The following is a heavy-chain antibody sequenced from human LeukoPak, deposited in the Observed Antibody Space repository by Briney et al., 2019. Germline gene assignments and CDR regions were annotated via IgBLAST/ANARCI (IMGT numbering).Heavy chain of an antibody. Sequence: PGGSLRLSCAASGFTFSSYAMSWVRQAPGKGLEWVSIIGYRGGSIYYAHSVQGRFTISRDNSKNTLSLQMDGLRPEDTAVYYCAKSWGYTRPYYNYMDVWGKGTTVTVSS. J-gene: IGHJ6*03. V-gene: IGHV3-23*01. CDR3: AKSWGYTRPYYNYMDV. CDR2: IGYRGGSI. CDR1: GFTFSSYA. D-gene: IGHD3-16*02.